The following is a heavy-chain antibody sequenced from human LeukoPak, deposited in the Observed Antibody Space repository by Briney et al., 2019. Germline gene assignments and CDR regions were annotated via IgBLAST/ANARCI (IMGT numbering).Heavy chain of an antibody. D-gene: IGHD2-2*01. V-gene: IGHV3-30*02. CDR3: AKDGNQLLTLFDY. Sequence: GGSLRLSCAASGFTFSSYGMHWVRQAPGKGLEWVAFIRYDGSNKYYADSVKGRFTISRDNSKNTLYLQMNSLRAEDTAVYYCAKDGNQLLTLFDYWGQGTLVTVSS. CDR2: IRYDGSNK. J-gene: IGHJ4*02. CDR1: GFTFSSYG.